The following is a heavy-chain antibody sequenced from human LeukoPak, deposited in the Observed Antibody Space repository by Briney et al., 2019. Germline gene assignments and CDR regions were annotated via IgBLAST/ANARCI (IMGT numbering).Heavy chain of an antibody. V-gene: IGHV4-59*12. CDR1: GFTFSSYE. Sequence: GSLRLSCAASGFTFSSYELNWVRQSPGKGLEWIGSIYYTGNTYYNASLKSQVSISIDTSKNQFSLKLSSVTAADTAVYYCARVIVGATDTFDYWGQGTLVTVSS. D-gene: IGHD1-26*01. CDR2: IYYTGNT. CDR3: ARVIVGATDTFDY. J-gene: IGHJ4*02.